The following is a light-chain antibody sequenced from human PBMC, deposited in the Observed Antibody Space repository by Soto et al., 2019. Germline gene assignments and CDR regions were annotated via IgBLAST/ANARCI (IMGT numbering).Light chain of an antibody. Sequence: QAMVTQPPSASGTPGQRVTISCSGSSSNIGSYTVNWYQQLPGAAPKLLIYINDQRPSGVPDRFSGSKSGTSASLAISGLQSEDEADYYCAAWDDSLTGVVFGGGTKL. CDR1: SSNIGSYT. CDR3: AAWDDSLTGVV. V-gene: IGLV1-44*01. J-gene: IGLJ2*01. CDR2: IND.